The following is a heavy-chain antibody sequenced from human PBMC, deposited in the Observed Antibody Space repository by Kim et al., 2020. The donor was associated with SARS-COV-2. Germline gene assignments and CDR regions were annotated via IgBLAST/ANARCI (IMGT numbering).Heavy chain of an antibody. J-gene: IGHJ3*02. CDR3: ARDFLALNHLDI. CDR1: GFTFSSYS. Sequence: GGSLRLSCAASGFTFSSYSMNWVRQAPGKGLEWVSSISSSSSYIYYADSVKGRFTISRDNAKNSLYLQMNSLRAEDTAVYYCARDFLALNHLDIWGQGTMVTVSS. V-gene: IGHV3-21*01. CDR2: ISSSSSYI.